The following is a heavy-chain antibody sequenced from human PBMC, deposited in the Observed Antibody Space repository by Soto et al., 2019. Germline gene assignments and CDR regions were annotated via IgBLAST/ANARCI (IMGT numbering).Heavy chain of an antibody. CDR1: GYTFTSYY. V-gene: IGHV1-46*03. CDR2: INPSGGST. J-gene: IGHJ6*03. D-gene: IGHD3-16*01. Sequence: GASVKVSCKASGYTFTSYYMHWVRQAPGQGLEWMGIINPSGGSTSYAQKFQGRVTMTRDTSTSTVYMELSSLRSEDTAVYYCASNSGSDANRNYYYYYYMDVWGKGTTVTVSS. CDR3: ASNSGSDANRNYYYYYYMDV.